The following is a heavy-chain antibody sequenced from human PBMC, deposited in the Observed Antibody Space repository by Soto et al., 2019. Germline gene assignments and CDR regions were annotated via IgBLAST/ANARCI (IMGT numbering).Heavy chain of an antibody. V-gene: IGHV3-48*02. D-gene: IGHD3-16*01. CDR3: ARDTSHGVTIGGLDS. Sequence: GGSLRLSCVASGFPFGNYNFNWVRQAPGKGLEWVSHITDGSLTKHYADFVQGRLTISRDNAKSSLYLEMNDLRDEDTAVYYCARDTSHGVTIGGLDSWGQGTLVTVSS. CDR2: ITDGSLTK. J-gene: IGHJ4*02. CDR1: GFPFGNYN.